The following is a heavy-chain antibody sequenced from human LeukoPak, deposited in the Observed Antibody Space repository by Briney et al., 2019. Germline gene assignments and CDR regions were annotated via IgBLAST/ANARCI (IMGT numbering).Heavy chain of an antibody. D-gene: IGHD6-13*01. CDR2: INSDGSST. Sequence: GGSLRLSCAASGFTFSSYWMHWVRQAPGKGLVWVSRINSDGSSTSYADSVKGRFTISRDNAKNTLYLQMNSLRAEDTAVYYCARRGQLVPLDYWGQGTLVTVSS. CDR1: GFTFSSYW. J-gene: IGHJ4*02. V-gene: IGHV3-74*01. CDR3: ARRGQLVPLDY.